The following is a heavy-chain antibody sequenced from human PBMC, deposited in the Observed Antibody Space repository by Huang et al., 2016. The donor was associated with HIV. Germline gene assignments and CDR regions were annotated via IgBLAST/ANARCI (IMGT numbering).Heavy chain of an antibody. J-gene: IGHJ4*02. D-gene: IGHD4-4*01. CDR1: GGPFRSYS. Sequence: QVQLLQSGAEVKKPGSSVKVSCKASGGPFRSYSIAWVRQAPGQGLGWMASLIPGFDSPNYAQKLQGRVRVTADESTSTVYMELRDLRPDDTAVYFCARGSLEYSVSSSLDYWGQGTHVTVSS. V-gene: IGHV1-69*13. CDR2: LIPGFDSP. CDR3: ARGSLEYSVSSSLDY.